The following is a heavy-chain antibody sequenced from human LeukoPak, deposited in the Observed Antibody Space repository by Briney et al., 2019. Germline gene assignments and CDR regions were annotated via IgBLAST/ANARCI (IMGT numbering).Heavy chain of an antibody. V-gene: IGHV1-8*01. Sequence: ASVKVSCKASGYTFTSYDINWVRQATGQGLEWMGWMNPNSGNTGYAQKFQGRVTMTRNTSISTAYMELSSPRSEDTAVYYCAREGSGYSYGDNWFDPWGQGTLVTVSS. CDR2: MNPNSGNT. CDR1: GYTFTSYD. D-gene: IGHD5-18*01. J-gene: IGHJ5*02. CDR3: AREGSGYSYGDNWFDP.